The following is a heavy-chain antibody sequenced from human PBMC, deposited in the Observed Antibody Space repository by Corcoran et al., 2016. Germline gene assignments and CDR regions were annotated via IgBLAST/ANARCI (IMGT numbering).Heavy chain of an antibody. CDR3: AKAVGATGNDY. D-gene: IGHD1-26*01. V-gene: IGHV3-30*18. CDR1: GFTFSSYG. J-gene: IGHJ4*02. Sequence: QVQLVESGGGVVQPGRSLRLSCAASGFTFSSYGMHRVRQAPGKGLEWVAVISYDGSNKYYADSVKGRFTISRDNSKNTLYLQMNSLRAEDTAVYYCAKAVGATGNDYWGQGTLVTVSS. CDR2: ISYDGSNK.